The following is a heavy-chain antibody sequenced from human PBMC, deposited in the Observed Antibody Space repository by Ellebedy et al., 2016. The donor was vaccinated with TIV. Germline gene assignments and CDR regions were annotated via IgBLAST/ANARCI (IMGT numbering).Heavy chain of an antibody. CDR2: INGSGGST. Sequence: GESLKISXAASGFTFSSYAMSWVRQAPGKGLEWVSAINGSGGSTYYADSVKGRFTISRDNSKNTLYLQMNSLRAEDTAVYYCATDIVVVVAPRGIHFDYWGQGTLVTVSS. D-gene: IGHD2-15*01. V-gene: IGHV3-23*01. CDR1: GFTFSSYA. CDR3: ATDIVVVVAPRGIHFDY. J-gene: IGHJ4*02.